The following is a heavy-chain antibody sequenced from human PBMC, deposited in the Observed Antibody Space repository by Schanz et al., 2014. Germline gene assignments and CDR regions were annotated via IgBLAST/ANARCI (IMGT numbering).Heavy chain of an antibody. Sequence: EVQLVESGGGLVKPGGSLRLSCAASGITFSSHSFNWVRQAPGKGLEWISYITYNGGTIYYADSVKGRFTISGDSSKYTVYLQMNSLRADDTAVYYCAKGPYYYYYMDVWGNGTTVTVSS. J-gene: IGHJ6*03. CDR2: ITYNGGTI. V-gene: IGHV3-21*05. CDR3: AKGPYYYYYMDV. CDR1: GITFSSHS.